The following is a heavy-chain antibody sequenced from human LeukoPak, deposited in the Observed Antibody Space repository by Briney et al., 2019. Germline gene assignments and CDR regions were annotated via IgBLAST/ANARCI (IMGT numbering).Heavy chain of an antibody. J-gene: IGHJ4*02. V-gene: IGHV1-3*01. Sequence: ASVKFSSKASGYTFTSYAIHWVRPAPGQRLGWVGWINAGNGNTKYSQKFQGRVTITRDTSASTAYMELSSLRSEDTAVYYCARLPAIAAAGCHFDYWGQGTLVTVSS. CDR2: INAGNGNT. CDR1: GYTFTSYA. D-gene: IGHD6-13*01. CDR3: ARLPAIAAAGCHFDY.